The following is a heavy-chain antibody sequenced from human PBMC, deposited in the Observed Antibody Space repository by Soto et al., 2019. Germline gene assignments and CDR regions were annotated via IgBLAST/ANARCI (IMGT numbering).Heavy chain of an antibody. CDR1: GFTFSSYA. V-gene: IGHV3-30-3*01. Sequence: GGSLRLSCAASGFTFSSYAMHWVRQAPGKGLEWVAVISYDGSNKYYADSVKGRFTISRDNSKNTLYLQMNSLRAEDTAVYYCAREGYYGSGSYYKPFDYWGQGTLVTVSS. D-gene: IGHD3-10*01. J-gene: IGHJ4*02. CDR3: AREGYYGSGSYYKPFDY. CDR2: ISYDGSNK.